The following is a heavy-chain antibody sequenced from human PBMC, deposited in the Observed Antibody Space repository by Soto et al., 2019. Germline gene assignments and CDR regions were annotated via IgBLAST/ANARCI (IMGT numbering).Heavy chain of an antibody. CDR3: ARDRGYYFWSGSEGGWFDP. V-gene: IGHV3-33*01. J-gene: IGHJ5*02. CDR2: IWYDGSNK. Sequence: PGGSLRLSCAASGFTFSSYGMHWVRQAPGKGLEWVAVIWYDGSNKYYADSVKGRFTISRDNSKNTLYLQMNSLRAEDTAVYYCARDRGYYFWSGSEGGWFDPWGQGTLVTVSS. CDR1: GFTFSSYG. D-gene: IGHD3-3*01.